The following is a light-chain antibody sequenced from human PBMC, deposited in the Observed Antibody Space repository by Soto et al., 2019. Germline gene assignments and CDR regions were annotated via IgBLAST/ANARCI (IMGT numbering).Light chain of an antibody. CDR1: QSVSSY. CDR3: QQHSTSPIT. V-gene: IGKV3-20*01. CDR2: GAS. J-gene: IGKJ5*01. Sequence: EIVLTQSPATLSLSPGERATLSCRASQSVSSYLAWYQQKPGQTPRLLVYGASSRATGIPDRFSGSGSGTDFTLTISRLEPEDFAVYYCQQHSTSPITFGQGTRLEIK.